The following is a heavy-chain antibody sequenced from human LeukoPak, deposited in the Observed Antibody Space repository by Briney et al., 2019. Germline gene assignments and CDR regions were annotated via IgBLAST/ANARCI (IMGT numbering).Heavy chain of an antibody. CDR3: ARGDPFGEGFDY. CDR2: IYYSGST. V-gene: IGHV4-59*01. Sequence: SETLSLTCTVSGGSISIYYWSWIRQPPGKGLEWIGYIYYSGSTNYNPSLKSRVTISVDTSKNQFSLKLSSVTAADTAVYYCARGDPFGEGFDYWGQGTLVTVSS. CDR1: GGSISIYY. D-gene: IGHD4-17*01. J-gene: IGHJ4*02.